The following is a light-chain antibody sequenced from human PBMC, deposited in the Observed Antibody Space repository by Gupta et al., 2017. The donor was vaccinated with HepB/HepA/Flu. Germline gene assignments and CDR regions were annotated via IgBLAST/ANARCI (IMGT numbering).Light chain of an antibody. CDR3: MQGLQTPT. CDR1: QSLLHSNGYNY. V-gene: IGKV2-28*01. Sequence: EIVMTQSPLSLPVTPGEPASISCRSSQSLLHSNGYNYLDWYLQKPGQSPQLLIYLGSNRASGVPDRFRASGLGTDFTLKISRVEAEDVGVYYCMQGLQTPTFGGGTKVDIK. J-gene: IGKJ4*01. CDR2: LGS.